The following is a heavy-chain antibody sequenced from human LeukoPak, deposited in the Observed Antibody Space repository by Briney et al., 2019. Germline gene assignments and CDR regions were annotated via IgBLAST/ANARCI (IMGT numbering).Heavy chain of an antibody. D-gene: IGHD2-21*01. V-gene: IGHV3-7*01. Sequence: GGSLRLSCAASGFTFSSYWMSWVRQAPGKGLEWVANIKQDGSEKYYVDSAKGRFTISRDNAKNSLYLQMNSLRAEDTAVYYCARATASNWFDPWGQGTLVTVSS. CDR1: GFTFSSYW. J-gene: IGHJ5*02. CDR3: ARATASNWFDP. CDR2: IKQDGSEK.